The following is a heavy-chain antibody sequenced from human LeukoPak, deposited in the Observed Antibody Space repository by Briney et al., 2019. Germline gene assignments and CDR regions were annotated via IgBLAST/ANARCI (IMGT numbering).Heavy chain of an antibody. CDR3: ARARYSSGWYD. Sequence: SETLSLTCTVSGGSISSYYWSWIRQPPGKGLEWIGLIYYSGSSNYNPSLKSRVTISVDTSKNQFSLKLSSVTAADTAVYYCARARYSSGWYDWGQGTLVTVSS. V-gene: IGHV4-59*01. CDR2: IYYSGSS. CDR1: GGSISSYY. D-gene: IGHD6-19*01. J-gene: IGHJ4*02.